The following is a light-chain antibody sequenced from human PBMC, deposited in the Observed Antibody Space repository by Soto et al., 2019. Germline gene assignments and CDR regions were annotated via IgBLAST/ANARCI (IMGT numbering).Light chain of an antibody. CDR1: QSISSG. Sequence: DIQRTQSPSTLSASVGDRVSITCRASQSISSGWAWYQQKPGKAPKLLISQASSLESGVPSRFSGSGSGTQFTLTISSLQSDAFATYYCQHYNSFWTFGQGTKVEIK. V-gene: IGKV1-5*03. J-gene: IGKJ1*01. CDR2: QAS. CDR3: QHYNSFWT.